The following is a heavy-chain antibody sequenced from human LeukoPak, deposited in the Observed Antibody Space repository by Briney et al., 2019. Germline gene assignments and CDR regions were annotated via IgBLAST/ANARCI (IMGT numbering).Heavy chain of an antibody. V-gene: IGHV3-30*18. Sequence: PGRSLRLSCAASGFSFSSHGMHWVRQAPGKGLDWVAVISYDGSSKYYADSVKGRFTISRDNSKNTLYLQMNSLRPEDAAVYYCAELGITMIGGVWGKGTTVTISS. D-gene: IGHD3-10*02. J-gene: IGHJ6*04. CDR1: GFSFSSHG. CDR3: AELGITMIGGV. CDR2: ISYDGSSK.